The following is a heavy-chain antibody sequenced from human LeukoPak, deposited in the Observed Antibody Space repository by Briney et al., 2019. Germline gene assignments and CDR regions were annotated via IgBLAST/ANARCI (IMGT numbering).Heavy chain of an antibody. CDR3: AKVLIWTYGSGNYYKGAFDI. J-gene: IGHJ3*02. CDR1: GFTFSSYA. D-gene: IGHD3-10*01. V-gene: IGHV3-23*01. CDR2: ISGSDAGT. Sequence: GGSLRLSCAGSGFTFSSYAMSWVRQAPGKGLEWVSAISGSDAGTYYADSVKGRFTISRDNSKNTLYLHMNSLRAEDTAVYYCAKVLIWTYGSGNYYKGAFDIWGQGTMVTVFS.